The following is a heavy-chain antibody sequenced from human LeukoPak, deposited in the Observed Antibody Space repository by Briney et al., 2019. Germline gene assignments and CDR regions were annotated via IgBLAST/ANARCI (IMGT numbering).Heavy chain of an antibody. CDR3: ARWSSSWYSFDY. CDR2: TSYSGST. J-gene: IGHJ4*02. CDR1: GASISSYY. V-gene: IGHV4-59*01. D-gene: IGHD6-13*01. Sequence: SETLSLTCTVSGASISSYYWNWIRQPPGRGLEWIGYTSYSGSTNYNPSLKSRVTISVDTSKNQLSLRLSSVTAADTAVYYCARWSSSWYSFDYWGQGTLVTVSS.